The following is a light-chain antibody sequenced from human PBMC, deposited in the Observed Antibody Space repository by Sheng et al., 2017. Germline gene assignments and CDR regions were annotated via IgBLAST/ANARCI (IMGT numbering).Light chain of an antibody. CDR1: SSDVGGHNH. Sequence: QSVLTQPPSASGSPGQSVAISCTGTSSDVGGHNHVSWFQQHPGKAPKLMIYEVSQRPSGVPDRFSGSKSGNTASLTVSGLQAEDEADYYCSSYAGSSKWVFGGGTKLTVL. V-gene: IGLV2-8*01. CDR3: SSYAGSSKWV. J-gene: IGLJ3*02. CDR2: EVS.